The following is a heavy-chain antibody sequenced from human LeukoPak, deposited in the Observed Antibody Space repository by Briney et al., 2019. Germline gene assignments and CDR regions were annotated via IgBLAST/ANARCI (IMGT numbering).Heavy chain of an antibody. J-gene: IGHJ4*02. CDR3: ASHLEGITIFGVDSYYFDY. Sequence: SETLSLTCTVSGGSISSSSYYWCWIRQRPGKGLEWIGSIYYSGSTYYNPSLKSRVTISVDTSKNQFSLKLSSVTAADTAVYYCASHLEGITIFGVDSYYFDYWGQGTLVTVSS. D-gene: IGHD3-3*01. CDR2: IYYSGST. V-gene: IGHV4-39*01. CDR1: GGSISSSSYY.